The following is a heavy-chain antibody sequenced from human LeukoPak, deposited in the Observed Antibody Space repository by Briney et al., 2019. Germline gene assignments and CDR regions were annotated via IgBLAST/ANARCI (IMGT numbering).Heavy chain of an antibody. Sequence: GGSLRLSCSASGFTFSSRWMSWVRQAPGKGLEWVANIKEDGSQKYYADSVKGRFTISRDNAKNSLYLQLNSLRAEDTAMYYCAGDRGYLQFDYWGQGTLVTDSS. CDR1: GFTFSSRW. D-gene: IGHD3-10*01. V-gene: IGHV3-7*03. J-gene: IGHJ4*02. CDR2: IKEDGSQK. CDR3: AGDRGYLQFDY.